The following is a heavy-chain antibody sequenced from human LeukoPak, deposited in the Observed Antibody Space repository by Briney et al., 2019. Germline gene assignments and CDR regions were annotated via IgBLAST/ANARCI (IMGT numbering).Heavy chain of an antibody. V-gene: IGHV4-59*12. Sequence: SETLSLTCTVSGGSISSYYWSWIRQPPGKGLEWIGYIYYSGSTNYNPSLKSRVTISVDTSKNQFSLKLSSVTAADTAVYYCARSGGGFGELYGGFDYWGQGTLVTVSS. CDR3: ARSGGGFGELYGGFDY. D-gene: IGHD3-10*01. CDR2: IYYSGST. CDR1: GGSISSYY. J-gene: IGHJ4*02.